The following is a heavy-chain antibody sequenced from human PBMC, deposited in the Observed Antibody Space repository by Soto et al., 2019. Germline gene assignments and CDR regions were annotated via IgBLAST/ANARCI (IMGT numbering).Heavy chain of an antibody. V-gene: IGHV1-18*01. J-gene: IGHJ4*02. CDR3: ARDTLYYDSSGYLSPFDY. CDR1: GYTFTSYG. CDR2: ISAYNGNT. Sequence: ASVKVSCKASGYTFTSYGISWVRQAPGQGIEWMGWISAYNGNTNYAQKLQGRVTMTTDTSTSTAYMELRSLRSDDTAVYYCARDTLYYDSSGYLSPFDYWGQGTLVTVSS. D-gene: IGHD3-22*01.